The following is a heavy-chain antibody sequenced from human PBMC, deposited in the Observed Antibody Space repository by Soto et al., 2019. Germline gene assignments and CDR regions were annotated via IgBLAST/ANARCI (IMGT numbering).Heavy chain of an antibody. CDR2: INPNSGGT. CDR1: GYTFTGYY. V-gene: IGHV1-2*04. Sequence: QVQLVQSGAEVKKPGASVKVSCKASGYTFTGYYMHWVRQAPGQGLEWMGWINPNSGGTNYAQKFQGWVTMTRDTSISTAYMELSRLRYDDTAVYYCARAIAVAGTRAGYYFDYWGQGTLVTVSS. J-gene: IGHJ4*02. CDR3: ARAIAVAGTRAGYYFDY. D-gene: IGHD6-19*01.